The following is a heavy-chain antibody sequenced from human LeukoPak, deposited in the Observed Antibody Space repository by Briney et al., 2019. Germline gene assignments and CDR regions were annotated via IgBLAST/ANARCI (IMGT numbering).Heavy chain of an antibody. CDR3: ASNDYGDYVSFY. CDR1: GGSFSGYY. V-gene: IGHV4-34*01. Sequence: PSETLSLTCAVYGGSFSGYYWSWIRQPPGKGLEWIGEINHSGSTNYNPSLKSRVTISVDTSKNQFSLKLSSVTAADTAVYYCASNDYGDYVSFYWGQGTLVTVSS. CDR2: INHSGST. J-gene: IGHJ4*02. D-gene: IGHD4-17*01.